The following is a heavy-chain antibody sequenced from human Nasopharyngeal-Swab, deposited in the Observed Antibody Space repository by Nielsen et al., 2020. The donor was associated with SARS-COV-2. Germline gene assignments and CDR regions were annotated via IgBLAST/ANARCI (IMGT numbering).Heavy chain of an antibody. CDR3: ARDGDFLNAFDI. J-gene: IGHJ3*02. CDR1: GGSVSSGNYY. CDR2: MDFSGST. Sequence: SETLSLTCTVSGGSVSSGNYYWSWIRQPPGKGLEWIGYMDFSGSTNYNPSLESRVTISVDTSKNKFSLKLRSVTAAYTAVYYCARDGDFLNAFDIWGHGTMFTFSS. V-gene: IGHV4-61*01. D-gene: IGHD7-27*01.